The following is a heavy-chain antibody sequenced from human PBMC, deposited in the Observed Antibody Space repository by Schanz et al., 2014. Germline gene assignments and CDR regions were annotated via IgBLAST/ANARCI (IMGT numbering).Heavy chain of an antibody. V-gene: IGHV3-30-3*01. Sequence: VQLLKSGGGLVQPGGSLRLSCAASGFTLSSYAMHWVRQAPGKGLEWVAVISYDGSNKYYADSVKGRFTISRDNSENTLYLQMNSLSADDTAVFYCAKGMGYCSGGTCYDYYYYGLDVWGQGTTVTVSS. J-gene: IGHJ6*02. D-gene: IGHD2-15*01. CDR3: AKGMGYCSGGTCYDYYYYGLDV. CDR2: ISYDGSNK. CDR1: GFTLSSYA.